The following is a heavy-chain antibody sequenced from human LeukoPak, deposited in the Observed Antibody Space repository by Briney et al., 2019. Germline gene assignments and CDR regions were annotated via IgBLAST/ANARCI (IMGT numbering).Heavy chain of an antibody. CDR1: GGSINNYY. CDR2: IYSSGST. CDR3: ARRTLCCGERFDP. V-gene: IGHV4-59*08. J-gene: IGHJ5*02. Sequence: SETLSLTCTVSGGSINNYYWSWIRQPPGKGPEWIGYIYSSGSTNYNPSLKSRVIISVDTSKNQFSLKLSSVTAADTAVYYCARRTLCCGERFDPWGQGTLVTVSS. D-gene: IGHD3-16*01.